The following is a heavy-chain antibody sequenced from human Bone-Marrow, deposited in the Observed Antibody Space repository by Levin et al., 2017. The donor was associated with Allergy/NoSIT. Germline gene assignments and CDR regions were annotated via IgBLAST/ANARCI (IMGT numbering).Heavy chain of an antibody. CDR1: GFTFSSHG. J-gene: IGHJ5*02. CDR3: SRVSGWLHAS. D-gene: IGHD5-24*01. Sequence: GGSLRLSCAASGFTFSSHGMSWVRQAPGTGLEWVSGISGSGAIYYADSVKGRFSISRDNSKNTLYRQMISLRFEDTAVYYWSRVSGWLHASWGQGTVVTVSS. V-gene: IGHV3-23*01. CDR2: ISGSGAI.